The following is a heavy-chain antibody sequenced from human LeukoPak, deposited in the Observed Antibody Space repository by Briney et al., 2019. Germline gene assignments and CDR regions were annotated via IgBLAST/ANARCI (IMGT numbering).Heavy chain of an antibody. V-gene: IGHV1-2*02. CDR1: GYTFTGYY. CDR2: INPNSGGT. D-gene: IGHD3-10*01. Sequence: ASVKVSCKASGYTFTGYYMHWVRQAPGQGLEWMGWINPNSGGTNYAQKFQGRVTMTRDTSISTAYMELSRLRSDDTAVYYCARDLGSYYKSKHNHCFDYWGQGTLVTVSS. J-gene: IGHJ4*02. CDR3: ARDLGSYYKSKHNHCFDY.